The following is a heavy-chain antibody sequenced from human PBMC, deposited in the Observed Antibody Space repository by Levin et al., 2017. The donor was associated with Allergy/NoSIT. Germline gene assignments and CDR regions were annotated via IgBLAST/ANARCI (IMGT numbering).Heavy chain of an antibody. CDR3: AREEWAQLRAAAFDQ. Sequence: PGGSLRLSCAASGFTFSDYSMSWIRQAPGKGLECVAYIRHGTTFYTDSVKGRFTISRDNAQNSLYLQMNSLKDDDTAVYYCAREEWAQLRAAAFDQWGQGTPVTVSS. V-gene: IGHV3-11*01. J-gene: IGHJ4*02. CDR1: GFTFSDYS. CDR2: IRHGTT. D-gene: IGHD1-26*01.